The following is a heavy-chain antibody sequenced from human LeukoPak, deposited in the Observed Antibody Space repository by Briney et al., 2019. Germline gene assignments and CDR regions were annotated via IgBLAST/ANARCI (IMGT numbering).Heavy chain of an antibody. Sequence: ASVKVSCKASGYTFTSYGISWVRQAPGQGLEWMGWISAYNGNTNYAQKLQGRVTMTTDTSTSTAYMELRSLRSDDTAVYYCARDQPHDYGDYFPLDYWGQGTLVTVSS. J-gene: IGHJ4*02. V-gene: IGHV1-18*01. CDR1: GYTFTSYG. CDR2: ISAYNGNT. CDR3: ARDQPHDYGDYFPLDY. D-gene: IGHD4-17*01.